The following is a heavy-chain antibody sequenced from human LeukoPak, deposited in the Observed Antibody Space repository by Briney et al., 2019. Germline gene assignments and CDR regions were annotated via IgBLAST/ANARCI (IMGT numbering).Heavy chain of an antibody. V-gene: IGHV4-59*08. Sequence: GSLRLSCAASGFTFSTYEMNWVRQPPGKGLEWIGYIYYSGSTNYNPSLKSRVTISLDTSKNQFSLKLNSVTAADTALYYCARHSIATVVTPNRYFDLWGRGTLVTVSS. CDR2: IYYSGST. D-gene: IGHD4-23*01. CDR1: GFTFSTYE. J-gene: IGHJ2*01. CDR3: ARHSIATVVTPNRYFDL.